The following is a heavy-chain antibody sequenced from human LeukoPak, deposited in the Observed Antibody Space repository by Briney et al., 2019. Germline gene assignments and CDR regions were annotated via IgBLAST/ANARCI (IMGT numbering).Heavy chain of an antibody. CDR1: GGSISSGSYY. CDR2: IYTCGST. J-gene: IGHJ4*02. Sequence: SETLSLTCTVSGGSISSGSYYWSWIRQPAGKGLEWIGRIYTCGSTNYNPSLKSRVTISVDTSKNQFSLKLSSVTAADTAVYYCAREVYSSSPSLDYWGQGTLVTVSS. V-gene: IGHV4-61*02. CDR3: AREVYSSSPSLDY. D-gene: IGHD6-6*01.